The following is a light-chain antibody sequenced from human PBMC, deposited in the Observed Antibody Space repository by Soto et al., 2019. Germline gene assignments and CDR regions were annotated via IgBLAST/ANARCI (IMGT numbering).Light chain of an antibody. CDR2: DVA. CDR3: RAYTHRGDV. Sequence: QSALTQPASVSGSPGQSITIACTGTTSDVGSYNYVSWYQQYPGKPPKVVIYDVANRPSGVSNRFSGSKSGNTASLTISGLQAEYEADYSCRAYTHRGDVFGTGTKVTVL. CDR1: TSDVGSYNY. V-gene: IGLV2-14*03. J-gene: IGLJ1*01.